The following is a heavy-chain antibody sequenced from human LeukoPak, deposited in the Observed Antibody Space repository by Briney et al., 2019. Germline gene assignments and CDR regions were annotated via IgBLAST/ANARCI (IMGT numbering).Heavy chain of an antibody. CDR2: ISGSGDDT. Sequence: GGSLRLSCAVSGFPFSSYAMSWVRQAPGKGLEWVSGISGSGDDTYYAASVKGRFTVSRDTSKNTLYLQMNSLRAEDTAVYYCAKDPLNTVMVSPTFDYWGRGTLVTVSS. D-gene: IGHD5-18*01. CDR3: AKDPLNTVMVSPTFDY. V-gene: IGHV3-23*01. J-gene: IGHJ4*02. CDR1: GFPFSSYA.